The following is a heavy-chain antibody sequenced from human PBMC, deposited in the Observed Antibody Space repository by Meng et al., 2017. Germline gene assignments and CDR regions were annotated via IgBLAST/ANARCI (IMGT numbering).Heavy chain of an antibody. V-gene: IGHV3-33*08. CDR2: IWYDGSNK. J-gene: IGHJ4*02. D-gene: IGHD3-9*01. CDR1: GFTFSSYA. CDR3: ARGDYSLRYFDWLYYFDY. Sequence: GGSLRLSCAASGFTFSSYAMHWVRQAPGKGLEWVAVIWYDGSNKYYADSVKGRFTISRDNSKNTLYLQMNSLRAEDTAVYYCARGDYSLRYFDWLYYFDYWGQGTLVTVSS.